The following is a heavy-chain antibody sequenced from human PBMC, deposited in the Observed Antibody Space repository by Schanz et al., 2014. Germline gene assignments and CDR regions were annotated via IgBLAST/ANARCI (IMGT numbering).Heavy chain of an antibody. CDR2: ISSTSRAT. Sequence: EVQLVESGGGLVQPRGSLRLSCAASEFSFSSFGMNWVRQAPGKGLEWVSYISSTSRATYYADSVKGRFTISRDNSKNTLYLQMNSLSAEDTAVYYCAKRNHDMQSLPLDYWGQGTLVIVSS. V-gene: IGHV3-48*01. D-gene: IGHD3-9*01. J-gene: IGHJ4*02. CDR3: AKRNHDMQSLPLDY. CDR1: EFSFSSFG.